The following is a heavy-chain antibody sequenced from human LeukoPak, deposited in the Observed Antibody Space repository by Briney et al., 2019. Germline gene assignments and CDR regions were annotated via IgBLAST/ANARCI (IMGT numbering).Heavy chain of an antibody. CDR3: ASAEMAPFSEARY. Sequence: SETLSLTCDVSGDSIGAINWWNWVRQPPGKGLEWIGEIYHTGSTNYSPSLKSRVTISVDTSKNQFSLKLSSVTAADTAVYYCASAEMAPFSEARYWGQGTLVTVSS. CDR1: GDSIGAINW. CDR2: IYHTGST. D-gene: IGHD5-24*01. J-gene: IGHJ4*02. V-gene: IGHV4-4*02.